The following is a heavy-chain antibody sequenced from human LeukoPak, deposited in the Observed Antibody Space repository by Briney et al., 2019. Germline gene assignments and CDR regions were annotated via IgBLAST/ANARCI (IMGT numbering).Heavy chain of an antibody. D-gene: IGHD3-22*01. CDR2: ISAYNGNT. V-gene: IGHV1-18*01. CDR3: AREGSGYYYDSSGWNWFDP. J-gene: IGHJ5*02. CDR1: GYTFTSYG. Sequence: EASVTVSCKASGYTFTSYGISWVRQAPGQGLEWMGWISAYNGNTNYAQKLQGRVTMTTDTSTSTAYMELRSLRSDDTAVYYCAREGSGYYYDSSGWNWFDPWGQGTLVTVSS.